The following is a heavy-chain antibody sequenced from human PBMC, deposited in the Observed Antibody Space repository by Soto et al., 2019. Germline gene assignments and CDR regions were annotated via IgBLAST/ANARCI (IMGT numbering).Heavy chain of an antibody. CDR1: GFTFDDYA. D-gene: IGHD2-15*01. V-gene: IGHV3-43D*03. Sequence: GGSLRLSCAASGFTFDDYAMHWVRQAPGKGLEWVSLISWDGGSTYYADSVMGRFTISRDNSKNSLYLQMNSMRAEETALYYCAKDKYRRAAKVGKSNYYYGMDVWGQGTTVTVSS. CDR2: ISWDGGST. J-gene: IGHJ6*02. CDR3: AKDKYRRAAKVGKSNYYYGMDV.